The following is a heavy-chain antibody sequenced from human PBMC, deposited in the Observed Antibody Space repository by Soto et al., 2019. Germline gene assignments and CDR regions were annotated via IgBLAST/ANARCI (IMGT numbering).Heavy chain of an antibody. Sequence: QITVKESGPTLVKPTQTLTLTCTFSGFSLSTSGVGVGWIRQPPGKALEWLALIYWDDDKRYSPSLKSRLTXIKDTSNNQVVLTMTNMDPVHTATYYCAHIDYYIDYWGQGTLVTISS. V-gene: IGHV2-5*02. J-gene: IGHJ4*02. CDR2: IYWDDDK. CDR3: AHIDYYIDY. CDR1: GFSLSTSGVG. D-gene: IGHD3-16*01.